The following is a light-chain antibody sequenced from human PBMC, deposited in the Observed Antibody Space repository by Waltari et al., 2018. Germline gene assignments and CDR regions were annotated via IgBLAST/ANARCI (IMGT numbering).Light chain of an antibody. CDR1: QSVSSY. Sequence: EIVLTQSPATLSLSPGDRATLSCRASQSVSSYLAWYQHKPGQAPRLLIYDTSNRATGIPARFSGSGSGTDFTLTISSLEPEDFALYYCQQRRSWPLTFGGGTRVEI. CDR3: QQRRSWPLT. CDR2: DTS. V-gene: IGKV3-11*01. J-gene: IGKJ4*01.